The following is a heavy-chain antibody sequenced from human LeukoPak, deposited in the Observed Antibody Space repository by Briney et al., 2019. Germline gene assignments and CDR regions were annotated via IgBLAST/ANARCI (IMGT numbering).Heavy chain of an antibody. V-gene: IGHV3-20*01. CDR2: INWNGGST. J-gene: IGHJ6*03. CDR1: GFTFDDYG. D-gene: IGHD6-19*01. Sequence: GGSLRLSCAASGFTFDDYGMSWVRQAPGKGLEWVSGINWNGGSTGYADSVNGRFTISRDNAKNSLYLQMNSLRAEDTALYHCARNAVAGTFYYYMDVWGKGTTVTVSS. CDR3: ARNAVAGTFYYYMDV.